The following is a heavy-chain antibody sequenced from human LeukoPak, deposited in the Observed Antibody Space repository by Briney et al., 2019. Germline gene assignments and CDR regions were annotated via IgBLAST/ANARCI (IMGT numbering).Heavy chain of an antibody. D-gene: IGHD3-10*01. CDR3: ARAVVTMVRGVIAGYYYYYMDV. V-gene: IGHV4-34*01. J-gene: IGHJ6*03. CDR1: GGSFSGYY. CDR2: INHSGST. Sequence: PSETLSLTCAVYGGSFSGYYWSWIRQPPGKGLEWIGEINHSGSTNYNPSLKSRVTISVDTSKNQFSLKLSSVTAADTAVYYCARAVVTMVRGVIAGYYYYYMDVWGKGTTVTVSS.